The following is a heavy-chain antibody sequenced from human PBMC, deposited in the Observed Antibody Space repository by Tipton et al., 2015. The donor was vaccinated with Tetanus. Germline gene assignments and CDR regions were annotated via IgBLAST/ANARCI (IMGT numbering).Heavy chain of an antibody. V-gene: IGHV4-61*01. J-gene: IGHJ4*02. CDR2: IFYSGNS. CDR1: GDSVSSNSVA. D-gene: IGHD2-8*01. CDR3: ARGLIDDFLGSRIYFDS. Sequence: VKPSQTLSLTCAISGDSVSSNSVAWSWIRQPPGKALEWIGDIFYSGNSISNPSFRSRVTMSVDTSRTLFSLTLIAVTAADTAVYFCARGLIDDFLGSRIYFDSWGPGTLVTVSS.